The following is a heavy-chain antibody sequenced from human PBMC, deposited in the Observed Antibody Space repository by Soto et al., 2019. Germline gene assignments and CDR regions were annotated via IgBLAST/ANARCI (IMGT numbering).Heavy chain of an antibody. J-gene: IGHJ6*02. D-gene: IGHD2-15*01. CDR1: GYTFTGYY. V-gene: IGHV1-2*02. CDR2: INPNSGGT. Sequence: GASVKVSCKASGYTFTGYYMHWVRQAPGQGLEWMGWINPNSGGTNYAQKFQGRVTMTRDTSISTAYMELSRLRSDDTAVYYCASPVDCSGGSCYRPYCYYGMDVWGQGTTVTVSS. CDR3: ASPVDCSGGSCYRPYCYYGMDV.